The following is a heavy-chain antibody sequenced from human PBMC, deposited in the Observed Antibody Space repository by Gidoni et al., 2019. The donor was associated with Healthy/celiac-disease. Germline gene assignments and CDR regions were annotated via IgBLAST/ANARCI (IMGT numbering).Heavy chain of an antibody. J-gene: IGHJ4*02. CDR3: ARSLAAAYYYFDY. D-gene: IGHD6-13*01. CDR2: SYYSGST. CDR1: GGSISSSSYY. V-gene: IGHV4-39*01. Sequence: LLVAAPGLVKPSETLSLTCTVSGGSISSSSYYWGWIRQPPGKGLEWRGRSYYSGSTYYNPSRKSRVTIPVDTSKNQFSLKLSSETAADTAVYYGARSLAAAYYYFDYWGQGTLVTVSS.